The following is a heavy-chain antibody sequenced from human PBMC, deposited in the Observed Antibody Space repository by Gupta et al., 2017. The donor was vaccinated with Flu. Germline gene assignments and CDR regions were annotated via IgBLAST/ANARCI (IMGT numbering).Heavy chain of an antibody. CDR2: ISSSSSYI. Sequence: EVQLVESGRGLVKRGGSLSLSCAASGSPFSRYTTHWVRQAPGKGLEWVSSISSSSSYIYYADSVKGRFTIARDNAKNSLYLQMNSLRAEDTAVYYCASSAPIARTTVTTFGLDWFDPWGQGTLVTVSS. CDR1: GSPFSRYT. D-gene: IGHD4-17*01. V-gene: IGHV3-21*01. CDR3: ASSAPIARTTVTTFGLDWFDP. J-gene: IGHJ5*02.